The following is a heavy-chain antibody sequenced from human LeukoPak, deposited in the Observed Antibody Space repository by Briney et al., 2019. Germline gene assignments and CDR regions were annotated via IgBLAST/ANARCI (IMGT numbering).Heavy chain of an antibody. J-gene: IGHJ4*02. Sequence: GGSLRLSCAASGFTFSSYGMTWVRQAPGKGLEWVSTISGSGGSTYYADSVKGRFTISRDNSKNTLYLQMNSLRAEDTAVYYCAKEGRYCSGRSCYSGFYWGQGTLATVSS. CDR3: AKEGRYCSGRSCYSGFY. D-gene: IGHD2-15*01. CDR1: GFTFSSYG. V-gene: IGHV3-23*01. CDR2: ISGSGGST.